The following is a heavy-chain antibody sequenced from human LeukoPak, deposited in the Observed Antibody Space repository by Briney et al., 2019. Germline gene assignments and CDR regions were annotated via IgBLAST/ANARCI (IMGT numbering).Heavy chain of an antibody. CDR1: GYSISSGYY. V-gene: IGHV4-38-2*02. D-gene: IGHD2-2*02. Sequence: SETLSLTCTVSGYSISSGYYWGWIRQPPGKGLEWIGSIYHSGSTYYNPSLKSRVTISVDTSKHHVSLRLSCVPDACTAVSYRAKIYCSSTSCYMESYSCGQGTLVTVSS. J-gene: IGHJ5*01. CDR2: IYHSGST. CDR3: AKIYCSSTSCYMESYS.